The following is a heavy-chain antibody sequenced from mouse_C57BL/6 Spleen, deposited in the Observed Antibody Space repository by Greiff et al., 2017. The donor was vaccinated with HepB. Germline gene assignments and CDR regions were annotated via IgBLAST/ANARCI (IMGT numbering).Heavy chain of an antibody. D-gene: IGHD1-1*01. CDR2: IDPETGGT. Sequence: VQLQQSGAELVRPGASVTLSCKASGYTFTDYEMHWVKQTPVHGLEWIGAIDPETGGTAYNQKFKGKAILTADKSSSTAYMELRSLTSEDSAVYYCTRSVTTVVDFDDWGQGTTLTVSS. V-gene: IGHV1-15*01. J-gene: IGHJ2*01. CDR3: TRSVTTVVDFDD. CDR1: GYTFTDYE.